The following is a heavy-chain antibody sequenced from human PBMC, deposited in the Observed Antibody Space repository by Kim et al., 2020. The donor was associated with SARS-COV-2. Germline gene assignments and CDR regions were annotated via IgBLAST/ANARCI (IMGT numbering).Heavy chain of an antibody. D-gene: IGHD3-9*01. J-gene: IGHJ4*02. CDR2: IYHSGRT. CDR3: ASSRDIFSTHDY. CDR1: GGSISSSNW. Sequence: SETLSLTCAVSGGSISSSNWWSWVRQPPGKGLEWIGEIYHSGRTNYNPSLKSRVTISVDKSKNQFSLKLSSVTAADTAVYYCASSRDIFSTHDYLGQGTLVTVSS. V-gene: IGHV4-4*02.